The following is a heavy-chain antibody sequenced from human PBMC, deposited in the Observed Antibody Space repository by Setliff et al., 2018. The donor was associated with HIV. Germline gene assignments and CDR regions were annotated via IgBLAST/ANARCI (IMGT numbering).Heavy chain of an antibody. V-gene: IGHV2-5*02. D-gene: IGHD2-21*01. Sequence: SGPTLVNPTQTVTLTCSFSGFTLSDNGMGVGWIRQPPGKALEWLAFIYWDDDKLYSPSLKSRLTITKDTSKNQVVLTMTNMDSVDTATYYCTHRRRDGFIPYWGQGTRVTVSS. CDR3: THRRRDGFIPY. J-gene: IGHJ4*02. CDR2: IYWDDDK. CDR1: GFTLSDNGMG.